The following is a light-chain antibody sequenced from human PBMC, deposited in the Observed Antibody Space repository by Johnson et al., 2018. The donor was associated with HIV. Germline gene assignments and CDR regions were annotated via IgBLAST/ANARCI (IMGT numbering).Light chain of an antibody. CDR1: SSNIGNNY. CDR3: GTWDSSLSSYV. CDR2: ENN. V-gene: IGLV1-51*02. J-gene: IGLJ1*01. Sequence: QSVLTQPPSVSAAPGQKVTISCSGSSSNIGNNYVSWYQQLPGTAPKLLIYENNRRPSGTPDRFYGSKSGTSATLGITGLQTGDEADYYCGTWDSSLSSYVFGTGTKVTVL.